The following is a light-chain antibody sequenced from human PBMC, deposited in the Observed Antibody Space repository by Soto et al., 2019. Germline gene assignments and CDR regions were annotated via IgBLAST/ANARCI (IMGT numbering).Light chain of an antibody. CDR2: DAS. J-gene: IGKJ5*01. CDR1: QSISSW. V-gene: IGKV1-5*01. Sequence: DIQMTQSPSTLSASVGDRVTITCRASQSISSWLAWYQQKPGKAPKLLIYDASSLESGVPSRFSGSGSGTEFTLTISSLEPEDFAVYYCQQYGTSEIIFGQGTRLEI. CDR3: QQYGTSEII.